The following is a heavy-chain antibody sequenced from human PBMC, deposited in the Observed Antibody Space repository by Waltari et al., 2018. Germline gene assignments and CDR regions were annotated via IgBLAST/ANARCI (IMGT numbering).Heavy chain of an antibody. J-gene: IGHJ3*01. V-gene: IGHV4-39*01. CDR1: GVSITSNRHY. CDR2: VSYRGTT. CDR3: ATYIGASVGTAAFDV. D-gene: IGHD5-12*01. Sequence: QLQLQESGPRLVRPSETLSLICRVSGVSITSNRHYWAWIRQSPGQCLEWSGTVSYRGTTYISPSLKSRVSVSRDTSKNQVSLILGSVTAADMAVYYCATYIGASVGTAAFDVWGQGTMVTVSS.